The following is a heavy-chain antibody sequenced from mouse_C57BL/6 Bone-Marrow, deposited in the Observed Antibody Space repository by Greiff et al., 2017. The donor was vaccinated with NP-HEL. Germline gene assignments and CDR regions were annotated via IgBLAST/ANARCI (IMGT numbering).Heavy chain of an antibody. CDR3: ASPKDYAMDY. J-gene: IGHJ4*01. V-gene: IGHV1-4*01. Sequence: VQLQQSGAELARPGASVKMSCKASGYTFTSYTMHWVKQRPGQGLEWIGYINPSSGYTKYNQKFKDKATLTAEKSSSTAYMQLSSLTSEDSAVYYCASPKDYAMDYWGQGTSVTVSA. CDR1: GYTFTSYT. CDR2: INPSSGYT.